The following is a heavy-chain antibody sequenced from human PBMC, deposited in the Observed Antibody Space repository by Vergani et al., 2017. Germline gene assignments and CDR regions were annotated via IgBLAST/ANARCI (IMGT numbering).Heavy chain of an antibody. CDR1: GSSISSYY. J-gene: IGHJ4*02. V-gene: IGHV4-59*01. Sequence: QVQLQESGPGLVKPSETLSLTCTVSGSSISSYYWSWIRQPPGKGLEWIGYIYYSGSTNYNPSLKSRVTISVDTSKNQFSLKLSSVTAADTAVYYCARVGFGELLHIDYWGQGTLVTVSS. CDR2: IYYSGST. CDR3: ARVGFGELLHIDY. D-gene: IGHD3-10*01.